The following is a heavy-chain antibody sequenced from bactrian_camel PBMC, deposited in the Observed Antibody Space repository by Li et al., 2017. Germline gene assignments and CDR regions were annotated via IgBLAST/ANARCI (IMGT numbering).Heavy chain of an antibody. J-gene: IGHJ4*01. CDR2: IATGSGNT. CDR1: GYTYNRNC. V-gene: IGHV3S1*01. CDR3: AADLFRVTACGAGYVPDFPY. D-gene: IGHD5*01. Sequence: HVQLVESGGGSVQAGGSMTLSCAASGYTYNRNCMAWFRQAPGKEREGVARIATGSGNTYYADSVKGRFTISPDNEKNTVYLQMNSLKPEDTAMYYCAADLFRVTACGAGYVPDFPYRGRGTQVTVS.